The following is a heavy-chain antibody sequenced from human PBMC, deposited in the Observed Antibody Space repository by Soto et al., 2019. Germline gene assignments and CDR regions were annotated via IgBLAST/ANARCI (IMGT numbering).Heavy chain of an antibody. CDR1: GFTVSSNY. D-gene: IGHD4-17*01. CDR3: VREGPYGARYFDL. Sequence: EVQVVESGGGLVQPGGSLRLSCAASGFTVSSNYMSWVRQAPGKGLEWLSSLYSGGNTNYADSVKDRVTISRDNSKNTLYLQMNRLRAEDTAVYHCVREGPYGARYFDLWGRGTLVTVSS. J-gene: IGHJ2*01. V-gene: IGHV3-66*01. CDR2: LYSGGNT.